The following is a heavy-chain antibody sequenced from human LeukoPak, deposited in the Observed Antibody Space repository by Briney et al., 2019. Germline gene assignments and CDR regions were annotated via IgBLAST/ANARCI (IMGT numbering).Heavy chain of an antibody. CDR1: GGSFSGYY. CDR3: ARVLSMVATRRRYFDY. CDR2: IYYSGST. D-gene: IGHD5-12*01. Sequence: SETLSLTCAVYGGSFSGYYWSWIRQPPGKGLEWIGYIYYSGSTNYNPSLKSRVTISVDTSKNQFSLKLSSVTAADTAVYYCARVLSMVATRRRYFDYWGQGTLVTVSS. V-gene: IGHV4-59*01. J-gene: IGHJ4*02.